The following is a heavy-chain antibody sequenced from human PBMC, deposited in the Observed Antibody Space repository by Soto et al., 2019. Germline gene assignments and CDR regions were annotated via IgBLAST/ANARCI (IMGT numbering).Heavy chain of an antibody. CDR3: ARWMEDCTNGVCYTAHFDY. D-gene: IGHD2-8*01. J-gene: IGHJ4*02. V-gene: IGHV4-30-4*01. CDR1: GGSISSGDYY. Sequence: QVQLQESGPELVKPSQTLSLTCTVSGGSISSGDYYWSWIRQPPWKGLEWIGYIYYSGSTYYNPSLKSRVTISVDTSKNQFSLKLSSVTAADTAVYYCARWMEDCTNGVCYTAHFDYWGQGTLVTVSS. CDR2: IYYSGST.